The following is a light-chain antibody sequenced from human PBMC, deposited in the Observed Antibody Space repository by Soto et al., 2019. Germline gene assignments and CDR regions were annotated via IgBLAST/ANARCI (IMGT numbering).Light chain of an antibody. V-gene: IGKV3-20*01. Sequence: EIVLTQSPGTLSLSPGERATLSCRASQSVSSNYVAWFHKTPGQAPRLLIYGASSRATGVPDRFSASGFGTDFTLTISRLEPEDFAVYYCQQYGRSPFTFGPGTKVDIK. CDR3: QQYGRSPFT. CDR2: GAS. J-gene: IGKJ3*01. CDR1: QSVSSNY.